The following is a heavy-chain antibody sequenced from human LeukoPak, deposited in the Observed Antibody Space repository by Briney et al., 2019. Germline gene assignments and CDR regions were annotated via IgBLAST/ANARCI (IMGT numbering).Heavy chain of an antibody. CDR1: GYTFTGYY. Sequence: ASVKVSCKASGYTFTGYYMHWVRQAPGQGLEWMGWINPNSGGTNYAQKFQGRVTMTRDTSISTAYMELSRLRSDDTAVHYCARGPTVTTSWDYYYYYMDVWGKGTTVTVSS. V-gene: IGHV1-2*02. CDR3: ARGPTVTTSWDYYYYYMDV. D-gene: IGHD4-17*01. J-gene: IGHJ6*03. CDR2: INPNSGGT.